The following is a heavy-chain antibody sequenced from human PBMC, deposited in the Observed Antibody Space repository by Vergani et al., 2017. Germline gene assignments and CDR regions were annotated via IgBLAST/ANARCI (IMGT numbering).Heavy chain of an antibody. Sequence: QVTLKESGPALVKPTQTPTLTCTFSGFSLSTSGMRVSWIRPPPGKALEWLARIDWDDDKFYSTSLKTRLTISKDTSKNQVVLTMTNMDPVDTATYYCARSSNRGSTGFDYWGQGTLVTVSS. D-gene: IGHD7-27*01. J-gene: IGHJ4*02. V-gene: IGHV2-70*04. CDR1: GFSLSTSGMR. CDR3: ARSSNRGSTGFDY. CDR2: IDWDDDK.